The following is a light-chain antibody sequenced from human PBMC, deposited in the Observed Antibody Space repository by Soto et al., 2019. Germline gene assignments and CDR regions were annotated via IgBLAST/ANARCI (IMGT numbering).Light chain of an antibody. J-gene: IGKJ1*01. Sequence: DIVLTQSPDSLAVSLGERATMNCKSSQNILYRSNNKNYLAWYQKKPGQPPKLLIYWASSRESGVPERFSGSVSETDFTLTISNVQAEDVAVYYCQQYYVDSWTFGQGTRVEI. CDR1: QNILYRSNNKNY. CDR2: WAS. V-gene: IGKV4-1*01. CDR3: QQYYVDSWT.